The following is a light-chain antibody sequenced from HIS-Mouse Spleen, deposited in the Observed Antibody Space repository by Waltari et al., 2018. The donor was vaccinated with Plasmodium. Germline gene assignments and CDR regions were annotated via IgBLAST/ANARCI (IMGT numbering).Light chain of an antibody. CDR3: CSYAGSSTYV. V-gene: IGLV2-23*01. Sequence: QSALTQPASVSGSPGQSITISCTGTRSDVGIYNLVSWYQQHPGKAPKLMIYEGSKRPSGVSNRFSGSKSGNTASLTISGLQAEDEADYYCCSYAGSSTYVFGTGTKVTVL. J-gene: IGLJ1*01. CDR1: RSDVGIYNL. CDR2: EGS.